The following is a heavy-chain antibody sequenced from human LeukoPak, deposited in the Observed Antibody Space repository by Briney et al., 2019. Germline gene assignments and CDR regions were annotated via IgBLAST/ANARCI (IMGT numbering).Heavy chain of an antibody. V-gene: IGHV3-64*01. CDR2: ISSNGGST. J-gene: IGHJ6*03. D-gene: IGHD3-10*01. CDR3: VRSLWFGELSYYYYMDV. Sequence: GGSLRLSCAASGFTFSSYAMHWVRQAPGKGLEYVSAISSNGGSTYYANSAKGRFTISRDNSKNTLYLQMGSLRAEDMAVYYCVRSLWFGELSYYYYMDVWGKGTTVTVSS. CDR1: GFTFSSYA.